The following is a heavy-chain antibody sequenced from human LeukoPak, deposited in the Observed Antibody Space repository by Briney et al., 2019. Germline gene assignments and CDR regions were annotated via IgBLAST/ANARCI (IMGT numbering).Heavy chain of an antibody. V-gene: IGHV1-69*13. J-gene: IGHJ6*02. CDR1: GGTFSSYA. Sequence: ASVKVSCKASGGTFSSYAISWVRQAPGQGLEWMGGIIPIFGTANYAQKFQGRVTITADESTSTAYMELSSLRSEDTAVYYCARAPVPYYYYYGMDVWGQGTTVTVSS. CDR3: ARAPVPYYYYYGMDV. CDR2: IIPIFGTA.